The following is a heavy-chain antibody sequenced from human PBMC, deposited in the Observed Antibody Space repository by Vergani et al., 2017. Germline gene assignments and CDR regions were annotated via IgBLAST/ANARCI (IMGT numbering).Heavy chain of an antibody. D-gene: IGHD2-21*01. CDR2: IHYSENT. Sequence: QVQLQESGPGLVKPPGTLSLTCSVSFDSIRNLYCNWIRQPPGKGLEWIGSIHYSENTNYNPSLKTRVTISENTSKNQFSLKLTSVTAADTAIYYCARDGDEYDKDALDVWGQGTKVTVTS. CDR3: ARDGDEYDKDALDV. J-gene: IGHJ3*01. CDR1: FDSIRNLY. V-gene: IGHV4-59*11.